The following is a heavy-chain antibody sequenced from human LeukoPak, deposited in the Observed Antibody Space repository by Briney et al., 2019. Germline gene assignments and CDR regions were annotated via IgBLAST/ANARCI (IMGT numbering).Heavy chain of an antibody. V-gene: IGHV3-7*01. CDR2: IKEDGSEK. Sequence: PGGSLRLSCTASGFTFNRDWTAWVRQAPGKGLEWVANIKEDGSEKNYVDSVKGRFTISRDNAENSVYLQMNDLRAEDTGVYYCVTKEPSTSGRSYWGQGTLVTVSS. D-gene: IGHD6-19*01. CDR1: GFTFNRDW. J-gene: IGHJ4*02. CDR3: VTKEPSTSGRSY.